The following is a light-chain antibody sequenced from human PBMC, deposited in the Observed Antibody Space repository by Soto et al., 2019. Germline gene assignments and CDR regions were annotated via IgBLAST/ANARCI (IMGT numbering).Light chain of an antibody. CDR1: QSISSS. J-gene: IGKJ4*01. Sequence: DIQMTQSPSTLSASVGDRVTITCRASQSISSSFAWYQQKPGKAPKLLIYKASSLEGGVPARFSGSGSGTEFTLTITSLQPDDVATYYCQQYYLYPLTFGGGTKVEIK. V-gene: IGKV1-5*03. CDR2: KAS. CDR3: QQYYLYPLT.